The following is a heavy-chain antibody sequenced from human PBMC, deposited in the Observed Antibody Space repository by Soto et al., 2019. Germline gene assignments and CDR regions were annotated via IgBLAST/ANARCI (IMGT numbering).Heavy chain of an antibody. V-gene: IGHV1-2*04. CDR1: GYTITGHY. J-gene: IGHJ4*02. Sequence: ASVKVSCKASGYTITGHYLHWVRQAPGQGLEWMGWINPHSGDTNSARKFQGWVTMTRDTSITTAYMEMSRLRSGDTAVYYCARGPLLAFCAGGSCSGGPYYLDSWGQGTLVTVSS. CDR3: ARGPLLAFCAGGSCSGGPYYLDS. CDR2: INPHSGDT. D-gene: IGHD2-21*01.